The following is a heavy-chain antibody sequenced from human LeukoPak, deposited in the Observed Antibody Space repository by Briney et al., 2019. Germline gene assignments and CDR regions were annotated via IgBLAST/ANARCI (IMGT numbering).Heavy chain of an antibody. CDR3: ARRLGNRLLDY. J-gene: IGHJ4*02. Sequence: SETLSLTCTVSGGSISSYYWSWIRQPAGKGLEWIGRIYTSGSTNCNPSLKSRVTISVDTSKNQFSLNLSSVTAADTAVYYCARRLGNRLLDYWGQGTLVTVSS. CDR2: IYTSGST. CDR1: GGSISSYY. V-gene: IGHV4-4*07. D-gene: IGHD7-27*01.